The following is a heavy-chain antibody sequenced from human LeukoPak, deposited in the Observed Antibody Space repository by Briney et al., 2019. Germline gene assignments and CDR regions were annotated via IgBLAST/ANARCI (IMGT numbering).Heavy chain of an antibody. J-gene: IGHJ4*02. Sequence: SETLSLTCAVYGGSFRAYYWSWIRQSPGKGLEWIGEINRSGSTNYTPSLKSRVTMSLDTSKNQFSLRLKSVTAADTALYYCARXRXXGLSSXIXNWGQGXXXTV. V-gene: IGHV4-34*01. CDR2: INRSGST. CDR3: ARXRXXGLSSXIXN. CDR1: GGSFRAYY.